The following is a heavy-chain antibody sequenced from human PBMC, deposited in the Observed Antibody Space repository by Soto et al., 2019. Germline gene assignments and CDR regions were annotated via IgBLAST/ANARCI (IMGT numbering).Heavy chain of an antibody. CDR3: TRDHYGRGFSSGAFDS. Sequence: EVHLVESGGGLVEPGRSLRLSCSHSGFTFGDYAMNWFRQAPGKGLEWVGFIKSKAFGGTPEYAASVKGRFTISRDDSKSIAYLQMNSLKADDTAIYFCTRDHYGRGFSSGAFDSWGQGTLVTVSS. J-gene: IGHJ4*02. CDR1: GFTFGDYA. V-gene: IGHV3-49*03. D-gene: IGHD5-18*01. CDR2: IKSKAFGGTP.